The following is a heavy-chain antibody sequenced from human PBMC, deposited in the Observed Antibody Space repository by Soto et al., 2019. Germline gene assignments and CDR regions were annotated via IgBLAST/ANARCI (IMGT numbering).Heavy chain of an antibody. CDR2: IYYSGST. D-gene: IGHD6-13*01. CDR1: GGSVSSGSYY. V-gene: IGHV4-61*01. Sequence: PSETLSLTCTVSGGSVSSGSYYWSWIRQPPGKGLEWIGYIYYSGSTNYNPSLKSRVTISVDTSKNQFSLKLSSVTAADTAVYYCARGAGRAAGTNWFDPWGQGTLVTVSS. J-gene: IGHJ5*02. CDR3: ARGAGRAAGTNWFDP.